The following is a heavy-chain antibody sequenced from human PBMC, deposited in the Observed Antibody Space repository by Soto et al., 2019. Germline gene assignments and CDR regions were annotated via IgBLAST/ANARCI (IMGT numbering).Heavy chain of an antibody. J-gene: IGHJ6*02. CDR2: ISSSGGST. CDR3: AKERWEGYGMDV. D-gene: IGHD1-26*01. CDR1: GFTFNNYA. Sequence: EVQLLESGGGLVQPGGSLRLSCAASGFTFNNYAMSWVRQAPGKGLEWVSTISSSGGSTYYADSVKGRFTISRDNSKTTLYLQMNSLRAEDTAVYYCAKERWEGYGMDVRGQGTTVTVSS. V-gene: IGHV3-23*01.